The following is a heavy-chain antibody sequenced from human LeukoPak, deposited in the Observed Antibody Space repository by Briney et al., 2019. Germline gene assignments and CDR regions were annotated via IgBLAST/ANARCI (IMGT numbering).Heavy chain of an antibody. CDR3: VKGSTVTTGNWFFDL. J-gene: IGHJ2*01. Sequence: GGSLRLSCAVSGFTVSSSYMSWVRQAPGKGLEWVSIIYSDACTYYADSVKGRFSISRDNSKNTLSLQMSSLRPEDTAVYYCVKGSTVTTGNWFFDLWGRGTLVTLSS. V-gene: IGHV3-66*01. CDR1: GFTVSSSY. CDR2: IYSDACT. D-gene: IGHD4-17*01.